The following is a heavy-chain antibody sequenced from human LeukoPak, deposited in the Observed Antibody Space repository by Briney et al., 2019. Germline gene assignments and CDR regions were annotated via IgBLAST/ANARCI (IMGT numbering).Heavy chain of an antibody. D-gene: IGHD6-19*01. CDR1: GFTFSSHS. V-gene: IGHV3-21*01. Sequence: GGSLRLSCAASGFTFSSHSMNWVRQAPGKRLEWVSSISSSSSYIYYADSVKGRFTISRDNAKNSLYLQMNSLRAEDTAVYYCARDRRSSGWYYFDYWGQGTLVTVSS. CDR3: ARDRRSSGWYYFDY. CDR2: ISSSSSYI. J-gene: IGHJ4*02.